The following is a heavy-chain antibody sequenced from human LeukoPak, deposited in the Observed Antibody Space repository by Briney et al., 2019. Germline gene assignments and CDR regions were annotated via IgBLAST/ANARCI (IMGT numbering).Heavy chain of an antibody. Sequence: PSETLSLTCAVYGGSFSGYYWSWIRQPPGKGLEWIGEINHSGSTNYNPSLKSRVTISVDTSKNQFSLKLSSETAADTAVYYCARRRHYLDAFDIWGQGTMVTVSS. CDR2: INHSGST. V-gene: IGHV4-34*01. J-gene: IGHJ3*02. CDR1: GGSFSGYY. D-gene: IGHD1-26*01. CDR3: ARRRHYLDAFDI.